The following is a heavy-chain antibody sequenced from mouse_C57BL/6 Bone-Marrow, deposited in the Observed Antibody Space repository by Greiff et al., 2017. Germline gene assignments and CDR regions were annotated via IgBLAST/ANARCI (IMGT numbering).Heavy chain of an antibody. J-gene: IGHJ3*01. D-gene: IGHD1-1*01. Sequence: DVKLQESGAELVRPGASVKLSCTASGFNIKDDYMHWVKQRPEQGLEWIGWIDPENGDTEYASKFQGKATLTADTSSNTAYLQLSSLTSEDTAVYYCTTDYGSSYPAWFAYWGQGTLVTVSA. CDR3: TTDYGSSYPAWFAY. CDR1: GFNIKDDY. V-gene: IGHV14-4*01. CDR2: IDPENGDT.